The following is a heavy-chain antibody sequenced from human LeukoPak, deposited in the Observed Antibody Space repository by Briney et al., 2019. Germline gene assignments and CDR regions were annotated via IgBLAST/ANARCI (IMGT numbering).Heavy chain of an antibody. Sequence: GGSLRLSCAASGFTFSTYAMSWVRQAPGKGLEWVSYISSSSSSIYYADSVKGRFTISRDNARNSLYLQMNSLRDEDTAVYYCARNPHSSGWYPLDYWGQGTLVTVSS. D-gene: IGHD6-19*01. CDR1: GFTFSTYA. CDR3: ARNPHSSGWYPLDY. J-gene: IGHJ4*02. CDR2: ISSSSSSI. V-gene: IGHV3-48*02.